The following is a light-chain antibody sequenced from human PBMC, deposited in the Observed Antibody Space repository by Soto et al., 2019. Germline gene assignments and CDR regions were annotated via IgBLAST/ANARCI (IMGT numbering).Light chain of an antibody. CDR1: QTVGSF. J-gene: IGKJ2*01. Sequence: EIVLTQSPATLSLSPGERATLSCRASQTVGSFLAWYQQSPGQAPRLLMYDASNRATGIPGRFSGSGSGTDFTLTISSLEPEDFSVYYCQQRSDWPHTFGQGTRMEIK. CDR3: QQRSDWPHT. CDR2: DAS. V-gene: IGKV3-11*01.